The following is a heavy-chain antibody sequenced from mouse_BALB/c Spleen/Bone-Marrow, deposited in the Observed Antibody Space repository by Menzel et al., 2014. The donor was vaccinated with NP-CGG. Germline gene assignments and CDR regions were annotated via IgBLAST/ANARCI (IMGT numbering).Heavy chain of an antibody. D-gene: IGHD2-1*01. CDR2: ISYDGSN. V-gene: IGHV3-6*02. CDR1: GYSITSGYY. J-gene: IGHJ3*01. Sequence: VQLQQSGPGLVKPSQSLSLTCSVTGYSITSGYYWNWIRQFPGNKLEWMGYISYDGSNNYNPSLKNRISITRDSSKNQFVLKVNSVTTEEAATYYCARKEGNYGAYWGQGALVTVSA. CDR3: ARKEGNYGAY.